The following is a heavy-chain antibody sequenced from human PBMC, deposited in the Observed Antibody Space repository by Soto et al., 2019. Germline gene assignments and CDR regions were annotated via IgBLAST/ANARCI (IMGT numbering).Heavy chain of an antibody. Sequence: GGSLRLSCAASGFTFSSYAMSWVRQAPGKGLEWVSAISGSGGSTYYADSVKGRFTISRDNSKNTLHLQMNSLRAEDTAVYYCAKGPLTTVTRNWFDPWGQGTLVTVSS. D-gene: IGHD4-17*01. CDR1: GFTFSSYA. CDR2: ISGSGGST. CDR3: AKGPLTTVTRNWFDP. V-gene: IGHV3-23*01. J-gene: IGHJ5*02.